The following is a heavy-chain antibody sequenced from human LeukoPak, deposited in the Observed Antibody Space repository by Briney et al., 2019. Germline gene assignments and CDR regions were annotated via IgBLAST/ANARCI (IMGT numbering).Heavy chain of an antibody. D-gene: IGHD1-26*01. J-gene: IGHJ4*02. CDR2: IYSGGST. V-gene: IGHV3-53*04. Sequence: GGSLRLSCAASGVTVSSNYMSWVREAPGEGLECVSVIYSGGSTYYADSVKGRFTISRHNSKNTLYLQMNSLRAEDTAVYYCARDGIYGTDYWGQGTLVTVSS. CDR3: ARDGIYGTDY. CDR1: GVTVSSNY.